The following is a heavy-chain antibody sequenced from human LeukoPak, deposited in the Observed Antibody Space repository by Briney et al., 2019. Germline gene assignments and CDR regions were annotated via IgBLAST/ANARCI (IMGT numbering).Heavy chain of an antibody. D-gene: IGHD1-26*01. CDR2: IRYDGSNK. CDR1: GFTFSSYG. V-gene: IGHV3-30*02. J-gene: IGHJ4*02. CDR3: SKEGRGGSYFWYFDY. Sequence: GGSLRLSCAASGFTFSSYGMHWVRQAPGKGLEWVAFIRYDGSNKYYADSVKGRFTISRDNSKNTLYLQMNSLRAEDTAVYYCSKEGRGGSYFWYFDYWGQGTLVTVSS.